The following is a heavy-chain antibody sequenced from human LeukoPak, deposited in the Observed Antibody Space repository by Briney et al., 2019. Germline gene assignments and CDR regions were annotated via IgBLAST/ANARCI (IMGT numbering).Heavy chain of an antibody. Sequence: PSETLSLTCTVSGGSISSYYWSWIRQPPGKGLEWIGYIYYSGSTNYNPSLKSRVTISVDTSKNQFSLELNSVTAADTAVYYCARENNYFDYWGQGTLVTVSS. CDR3: ARENNYFDY. V-gene: IGHV4-59*01. CDR2: IYYSGST. J-gene: IGHJ4*02. CDR1: GGSISSYY.